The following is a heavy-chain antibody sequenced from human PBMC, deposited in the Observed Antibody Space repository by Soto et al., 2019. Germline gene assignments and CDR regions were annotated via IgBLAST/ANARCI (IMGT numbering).Heavy chain of an antibody. CDR1: GFTFSSYA. J-gene: IGHJ4*02. CDR2: ISYDGSNK. Sequence: QVPLVESGGGVVQPGRSLRLSCAASGFTFSSYAMHWVRQAPGKGLEWVAVISYDGSNKYYADSVKGRFTISRDNSKNTQYLQMNSLRAEDTAVDYCAREDDSSGSYYFDYWGQGTLVTVSS. D-gene: IGHD3-22*01. CDR3: AREDDSSGSYYFDY. V-gene: IGHV3-30-3*01.